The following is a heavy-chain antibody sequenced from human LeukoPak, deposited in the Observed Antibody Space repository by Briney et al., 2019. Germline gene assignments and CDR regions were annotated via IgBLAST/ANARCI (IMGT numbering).Heavy chain of an antibody. Sequence: GGTLRLSCAASRFIFSSYGMSWVRQAPGKGLEWVSAISGSGAGTYYADSVKDRFTISRDNSKNTLYLQMNSLRAEDTAVYYCAKGYSNYYYYYMDVWGKGTTVTVSS. D-gene: IGHD4-11*01. V-gene: IGHV3-23*01. J-gene: IGHJ6*03. CDR2: ISGSGAGT. CDR3: AKGYSNYYYYYMDV. CDR1: RFIFSSYG.